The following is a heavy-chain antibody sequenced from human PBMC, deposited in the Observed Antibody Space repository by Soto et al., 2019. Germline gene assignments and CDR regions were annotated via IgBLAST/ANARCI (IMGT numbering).Heavy chain of an antibody. CDR1: GGSFSGYY. D-gene: IGHD3-10*01. V-gene: IGHV4-34*01. Sequence: QVQLQQWGAGLLKPSETLSLTCAVYGGSFSGYYWSWIRQPPGKGLEWIGEINHSGSTNYNPSLKSRVTISVDTSKNQFSLKLSSVTAADTAVYYCARSKTYYYGSGSSNWFDPWGQGTLVTVSS. CDR2: INHSGST. J-gene: IGHJ5*02. CDR3: ARSKTYYYGSGSSNWFDP.